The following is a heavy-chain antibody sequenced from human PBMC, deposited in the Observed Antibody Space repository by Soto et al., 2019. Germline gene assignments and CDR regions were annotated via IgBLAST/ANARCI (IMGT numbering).Heavy chain of an antibody. J-gene: IGHJ6*02. CDR3: VRMNAESYSSYYAMDV. Sequence: SGPTLVNPTETLTLTCSVSGFSLTTGRMGVSWIRQPPGKALEWLAHIFSDAERSYSRSLQGRLTVSKVGSGSHVVLTMTNMDPVDTGTYFCVRMNAESYSSYYAMDVWGQGTTVTVSS. D-gene: IGHD3-10*01. CDR1: GFSLTTGRMG. V-gene: IGHV2-26*01. CDR2: IFSDAER.